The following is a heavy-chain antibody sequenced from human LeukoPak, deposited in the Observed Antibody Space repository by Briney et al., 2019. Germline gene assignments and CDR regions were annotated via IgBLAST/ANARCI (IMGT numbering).Heavy chain of an antibody. V-gene: IGHV3-48*02. Sequence: GGSLRLSCAASGFIFSSYSMSWVRQAPGKGLEWVSYISTGSSTTYYADSVKGRFTISRDNVENSLYLRMNSLRDEDTAVYYCARVAAGYSVNYFDYWGQGTLVTVSS. CDR3: ARVAAGYSVNYFDY. D-gene: IGHD4-23*01. CDR2: ISTGSSTT. J-gene: IGHJ4*02. CDR1: GFIFSSYS.